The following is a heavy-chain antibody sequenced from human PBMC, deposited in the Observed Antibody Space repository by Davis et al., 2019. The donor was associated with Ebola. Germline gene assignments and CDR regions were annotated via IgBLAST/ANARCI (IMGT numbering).Heavy chain of an antibody. J-gene: IGHJ4*02. D-gene: IGHD3-9*01. CDR1: GFTFSSYG. V-gene: IGHV3-33*06. CDR2: IWYDGSYK. Sequence: GESLKISCAASGFTFSSYGMHLVRQAPGKGLEWVAVIWYDGSYKYYADSVKRRFTISRDNSKNTLYLQMNSLRAEDTAVYYCAKDLYYDILTGYHPPDYWGQGTLVTVSS. CDR3: AKDLYYDILTGYHPPDY.